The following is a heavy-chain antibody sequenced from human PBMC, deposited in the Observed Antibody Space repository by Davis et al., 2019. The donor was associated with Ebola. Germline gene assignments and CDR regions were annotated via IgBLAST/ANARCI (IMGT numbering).Heavy chain of an antibody. CDR2: VSSSGSTI. CDR3: AREFGDYVWGSYRKTYGMDV. CDR1: GFTFSSFE. Sequence: PGGSLRLSCAASGFTFSSFEMNWVRQAPGKGLEWVSYVSSSGSTIYYADSVKGRFTISRDNAKKSLYLQMNSLGAEDTAIYYCAREFGDYVWGSYRKTYGMDVWGQGTTVTVSS. D-gene: IGHD3-16*02. V-gene: IGHV3-48*03. J-gene: IGHJ6*02.